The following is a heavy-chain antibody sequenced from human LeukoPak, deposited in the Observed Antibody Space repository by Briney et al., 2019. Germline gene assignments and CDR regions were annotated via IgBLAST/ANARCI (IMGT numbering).Heavy chain of an antibody. CDR3: AREGNYYDSSGYSNNWFDP. Sequence: PSQSLSLTCAVSGGSISSGGYSWSWIRQPPGKGLEWIGYIYHSGSTYYNPSLKSRVTISVDRSKNQFSLKLSSVTAADTAVYYCAREGNYYDSSGYSNNWFDPWGQGTLVIVSS. V-gene: IGHV4-30-2*01. CDR1: GGSISSGGYS. J-gene: IGHJ5*02. D-gene: IGHD3-22*01. CDR2: IYHSGST.